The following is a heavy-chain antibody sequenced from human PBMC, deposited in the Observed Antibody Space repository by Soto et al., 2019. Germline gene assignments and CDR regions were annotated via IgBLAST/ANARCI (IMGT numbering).Heavy chain of an antibody. CDR1: GFTFSNYG. CDR2: IKYDGINK. D-gene: IGHD2-21*01. CDR3: SCNRDETVDGLDV. Sequence: QVQLVESGGGVVQPGRSLRLSCAASGFTFSNYGMNWVRQAPGKGLEWVAVIKYDGINKYYADSVKGSFIISRDNAKNTMYLQMNIKSTKDADVDLYSCNRDETVDGLDVWGQGTTVTVSS. J-gene: IGHJ6*02. V-gene: IGHV3-33*01.